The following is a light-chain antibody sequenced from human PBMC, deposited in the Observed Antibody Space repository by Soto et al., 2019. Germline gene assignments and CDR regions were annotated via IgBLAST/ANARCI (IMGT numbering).Light chain of an antibody. Sequence: EIVLTQSPGNLSSSPGERATLACRASQIVGSRSLAWYQQKPGQAPRLLIFGVSSRATGIPDRFSGSGSGTDFTLTISRLEPEDFAVYYCQQYGTSLWTFGQGTKVDIK. V-gene: IGKV3-20*01. CDR3: QQYGTSLWT. CDR1: QIVGSRS. CDR2: GVS. J-gene: IGKJ1*01.